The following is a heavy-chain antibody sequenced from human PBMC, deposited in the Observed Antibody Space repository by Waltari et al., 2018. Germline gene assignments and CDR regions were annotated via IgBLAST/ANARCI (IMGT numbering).Heavy chain of an antibody. Sequence: EVQLVESGEGLVQPGGSLRLSCAASGFTFRTYPMHWVRQAPGKGLQYVSAINSNGGTTYYADSVKGRFTISRDNSKNTVYLQMGSVRPEDMAVYYCARGPPDGGTGGWHWYFDLWGRGTLVTVSP. CDR1: GFTFRTYP. CDR2: INSNGGTT. D-gene: IGHD3-16*01. V-gene: IGHV3-64*02. CDR3: ARGPPDGGTGGWHWYFDL. J-gene: IGHJ2*01.